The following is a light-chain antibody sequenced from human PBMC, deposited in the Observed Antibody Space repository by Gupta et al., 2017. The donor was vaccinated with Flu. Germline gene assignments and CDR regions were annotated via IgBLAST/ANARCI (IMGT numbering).Light chain of an antibody. CDR2: AAS. V-gene: IGKV1-9*01. Sequence: DIQLTQSPSFLSASVGDRVTITCRASQGISSYLAWYQQKPGKAPKLLIYAASTLQSGVPSRFSGSGSGTEFTLTISSRQPEDFATYYCLQRTSSPCTFGHGTKVDIK. J-gene: IGKJ3*01. CDR1: QGISSY. CDR3: LQRTSSPCT.